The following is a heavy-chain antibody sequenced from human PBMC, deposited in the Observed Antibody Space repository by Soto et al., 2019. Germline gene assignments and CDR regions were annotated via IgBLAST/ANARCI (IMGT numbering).Heavy chain of an antibody. CDR2: IWYDGSNK. D-gene: IGHD4-17*01. CDR1: GFTFSSYG. J-gene: IGHJ4*02. CDR3: ARGGRGDYGIRLFDY. V-gene: IGHV3-33*01. Sequence: PGGSLRLSCAASGFTFSSYGMHWVRQAPGKGLEWVAVIWYDGSNKYYADSVKGRFTISRDNSKNTLYLQMNSLRAEDTAVYYCARGGRGDYGIRLFDYWGQGT.